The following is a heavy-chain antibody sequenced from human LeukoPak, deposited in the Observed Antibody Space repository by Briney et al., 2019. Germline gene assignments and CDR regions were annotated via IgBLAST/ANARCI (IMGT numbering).Heavy chain of an antibody. V-gene: IGHV1-69*04. Sequence: SVKVSCKAFGGTFSSYAISWVRQAPGQGLEWMGRIIPIFGIANYAQKFQGRVTITADKSTSTAYMELSSLRSEDTAVYYCASLGSAAVAGLGTDYWGQGTLVTVSS. CDR1: GGTFSSYA. D-gene: IGHD6-19*01. CDR3: ASLGSAAVAGLGTDY. CDR2: IIPIFGIA. J-gene: IGHJ4*02.